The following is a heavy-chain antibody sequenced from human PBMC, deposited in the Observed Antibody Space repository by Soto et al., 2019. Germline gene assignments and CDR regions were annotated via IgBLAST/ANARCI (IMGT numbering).Heavy chain of an antibody. CDR2: VIPIFGTA. D-gene: IGHD1-7*01. CDR1: GGTFSSYA. Sequence: VASVKVSCTASGGTFSSYAISWVRQAPGQGLEWMGGVIPIFGTANYAQQFQGRVTITADESTSTAYMELRRLRSEDTAVYYCARGDKWNFRPINGMDVWGQGTTVTVSS. CDR3: ARGDKWNFRPINGMDV. J-gene: IGHJ6*02. V-gene: IGHV1-69*13.